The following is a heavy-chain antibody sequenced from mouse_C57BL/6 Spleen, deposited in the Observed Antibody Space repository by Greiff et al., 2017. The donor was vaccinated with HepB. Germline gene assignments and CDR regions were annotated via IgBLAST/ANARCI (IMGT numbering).Heavy chain of an antibody. CDR2: ISSGSSTI. J-gene: IGHJ1*03. V-gene: IGHV5-17*01. Sequence: EVKLMESGGGLVKPGGSLKLSCAASGFTFSDYGMHWVRQAPEKGLEWVAYISSGSSTIYYADTVKGRFTISRDNAKNTLFLQMTSLRSEDTAMYYGARGYGSSYWYFDVWGTGTTVTVSS. D-gene: IGHD1-1*01. CDR3: ARGYGSSYWYFDV. CDR1: GFTFSDYG.